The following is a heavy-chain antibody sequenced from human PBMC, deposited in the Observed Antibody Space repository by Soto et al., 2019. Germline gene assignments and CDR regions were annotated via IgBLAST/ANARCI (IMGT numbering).Heavy chain of an antibody. CDR3: ARDATELELGLRWFDP. CDR2: IIPIFGTA. V-gene: IGHV1-69*01. Sequence: QVQLVQTGAEVKKPGSSVKVSCKASGGTFSSYAISWVRQAPVQGLEWMGGIIPIFGTANYAQKFQGRVTITADESTSTAYKELSSLRSEDTAVYYCARDATELELGLRWFDPWGQGTLVTFSS. D-gene: IGHD1-7*01. CDR1: GGTFSSYA. J-gene: IGHJ5*02.